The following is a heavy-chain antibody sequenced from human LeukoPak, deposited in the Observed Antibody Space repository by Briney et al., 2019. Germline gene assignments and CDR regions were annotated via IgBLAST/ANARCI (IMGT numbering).Heavy chain of an antibody. J-gene: IGHJ6*02. D-gene: IGHD2-15*01. Sequence: ASVKVSCKASGYTFTSYGISWVRQAPGQGLEWMGWISAYNGSTSYAQKFQGRVTMTRDTSTSTVYMELSSLRSEDTAVYYCARDLGYCSGGSCYQSEDYYYYGMDVWGQGTTVTVSS. V-gene: IGHV1-18*01. CDR3: ARDLGYCSGGSCYQSEDYYYYGMDV. CDR2: ISAYNGST. CDR1: GYTFTSYG.